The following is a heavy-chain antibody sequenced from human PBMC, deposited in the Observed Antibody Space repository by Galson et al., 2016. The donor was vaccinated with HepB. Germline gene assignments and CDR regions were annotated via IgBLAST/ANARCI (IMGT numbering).Heavy chain of an antibody. Sequence: SLRLSCAASGFGFSDYYMSWIRQAPGKGLEWASYISSSSSNTNYADSVRGRFTISRDNAKNSLDLQMSSLRAGDTAVYYCARVRGGYYYYYYMDVWGKGTTVTVSS. CDR1: GFGFSDYY. CDR2: ISSSSSNT. CDR3: ARVRGGYYYYYYMDV. V-gene: IGHV3-11*06. J-gene: IGHJ6*03. D-gene: IGHD3-16*01.